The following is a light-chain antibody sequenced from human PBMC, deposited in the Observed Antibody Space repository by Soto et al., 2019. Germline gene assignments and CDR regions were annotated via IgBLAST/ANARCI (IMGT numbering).Light chain of an antibody. CDR2: IAS. CDR1: QSVGSNY. J-gene: IGKJ1*01. CDR3: QQYGTSPWT. Sequence: EIVLTQSPGTLSLSPGERATLSCRASQSVGSNYLAWYQQKPGQAPRLLIYIASGRAAGIPDRFSGSGSGTDFTLTISRVEPEDFAVYYCQQYGTSPWTFGQGTMVEIK. V-gene: IGKV3-20*01.